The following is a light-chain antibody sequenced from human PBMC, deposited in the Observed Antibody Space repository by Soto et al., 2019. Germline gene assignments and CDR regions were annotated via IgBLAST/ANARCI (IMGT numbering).Light chain of an antibody. CDR3: QQYNSYST. Sequence: DIQMTPSPSTLSASVGDRVTITCRASQSISSWLAWYQQKPGKAPKLLIYKASSLESGVPSRFSGSGSGTEFTLTISSLQPDDFATYYFQQYNSYSTFGPGTKVDIK. CDR2: KAS. V-gene: IGKV1-5*03. J-gene: IGKJ3*01. CDR1: QSISSW.